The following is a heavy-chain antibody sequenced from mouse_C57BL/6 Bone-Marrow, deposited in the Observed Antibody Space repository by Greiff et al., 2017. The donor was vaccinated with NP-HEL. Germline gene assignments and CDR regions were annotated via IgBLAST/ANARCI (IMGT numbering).Heavy chain of an antibody. D-gene: IGHD3-3*01. J-gene: IGHJ3*01. CDR3: TRGAGRGLGEAY. V-gene: IGHV1-15*01. CDR1: GYTFTDYE. Sequence: VQLQESGAELVRPGASVTLSCKASGYTFTDYEMHWVKQTPVHGLEWIGAIDPETGGTAYNQKFKGKAILTADKSSSTAYMELRSLTSEDSAVYYCTRGAGRGLGEAYWGQGTLVTVSA. CDR2: IDPETGGT.